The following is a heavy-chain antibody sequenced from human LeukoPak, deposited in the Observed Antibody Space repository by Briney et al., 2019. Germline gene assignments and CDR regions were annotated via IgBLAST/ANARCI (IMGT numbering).Heavy chain of an antibody. CDR1: GFIVSTNY. J-gene: IGHJ3*02. Sequence: SGGSLRLSCAASGFIVSTNYMSWVRQAPGKGLEWVSVIFSGGSTYYADSVKGRFTISRDKSNNTLYLQMNSLRAEDTAVYYCAKGLSRYDAFDIWGQGTMVTVSS. V-gene: IGHV3-53*01. CDR3: AKGLSRYDAFDI. CDR2: IFSGGST. D-gene: IGHD2/OR15-2a*01.